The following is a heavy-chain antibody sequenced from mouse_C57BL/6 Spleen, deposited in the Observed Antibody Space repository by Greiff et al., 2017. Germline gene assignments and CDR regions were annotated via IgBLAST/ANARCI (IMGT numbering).Heavy chain of an antibody. J-gene: IGHJ2*01. Sequence: QVQLQQPGAELVRPGTSVKLSCKASGYTFTSYWMHWVKQRPGQGLEWIGVIDPSDSYTNYNQKFKGKATLTVDTSSSTAYMQLSSLTSEDSAVYYCARITTGKTYYFDYWGQGTTLTVSS. D-gene: IGHD1-1*01. V-gene: IGHV1-59*01. CDR3: ARITTGKTYYFDY. CDR1: GYTFTSYW. CDR2: IDPSDSYT.